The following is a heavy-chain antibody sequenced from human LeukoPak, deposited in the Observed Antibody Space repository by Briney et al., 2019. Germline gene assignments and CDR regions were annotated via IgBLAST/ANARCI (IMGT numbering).Heavy chain of an antibody. V-gene: IGHV4-4*02. CDR3: ARLRYFDWLFQSSYYMDV. Sequence: SETLSLTCAVSGGSISSSNWWSWVRQPPGKGLEWIGEINHSGSTNYNPSPKSRVTISVDTSKNQFSLKLSSVTAADTAVYYCARLRYFDWLFQSSYYMDVWGKGTTVTISS. CDR2: INHSGST. CDR1: GGSISSSNW. D-gene: IGHD3-9*01. J-gene: IGHJ6*03.